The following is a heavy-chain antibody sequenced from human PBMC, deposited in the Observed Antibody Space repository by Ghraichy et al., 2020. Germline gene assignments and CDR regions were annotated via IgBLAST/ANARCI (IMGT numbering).Heavy chain of an antibody. CDR1: GFTFSTYA. V-gene: IGHV3-23*01. Sequence: GGSLRLSCAASGFTFSTYAMSWVRQAPGKGLEWVSAISGSGGSTYYADSVKGRFTISRDNSKNTLYLQMNSLRAEDTAVYYCAKDRAYYYDSSGYHVYAMDVCGQVTTVTVSS. CDR3: AKDRAYYYDSSGYHVYAMDV. D-gene: IGHD3-22*01. J-gene: IGHJ6*02. CDR2: ISGSGGST.